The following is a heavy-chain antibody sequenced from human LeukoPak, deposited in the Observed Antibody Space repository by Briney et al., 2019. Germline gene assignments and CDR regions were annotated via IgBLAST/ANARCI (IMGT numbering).Heavy chain of an antibody. CDR1: GGSVSSGSYY. J-gene: IGHJ4*02. CDR3: ARGRGVPAAMFGFDY. V-gene: IGHV4-61*01. CDR2: IYYSGST. Sequence: ETLSLTCTVSGGSVSSGSYYWSWIRQPPGKGLEWIGYIYYSGSTNSNPSLKSRVTISVDTSKNQFSLKLSSVTAADTAVYYCARGRGVPAAMFGFDYWGQGTLVTVSS. D-gene: IGHD2-2*01.